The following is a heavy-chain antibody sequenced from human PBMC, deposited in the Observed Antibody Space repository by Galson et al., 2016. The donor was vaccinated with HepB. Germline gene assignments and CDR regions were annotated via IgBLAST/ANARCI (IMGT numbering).Heavy chain of an antibody. CDR1: GFTLSHFG. CDR2: IWYDGSKK. Sequence: SLRLSCAASGFTLSHFGLHWVRQAPGKGLEWVAMIWYDGSKKYYADSVKGRFTISRDNSRNTLYLHMSSVTTEDTAMYYCARGGHIVVVTSTRNFDPFNIWGQGTLVTVSS. J-gene: IGHJ3*02. V-gene: IGHV3-33*01. D-gene: IGHD2-21*02. CDR3: ARGGHIVVVTSTRNFDPFNI.